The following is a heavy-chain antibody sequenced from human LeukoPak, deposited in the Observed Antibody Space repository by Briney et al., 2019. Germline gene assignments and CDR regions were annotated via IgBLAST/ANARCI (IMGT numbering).Heavy chain of an antibody. CDR2: IKQDGSEK. J-gene: IGHJ5*02. Sequence: GGSLRLSCAASGFTFSSYWMSWVRQAPGKGLEWVANIKQDGSEKYYVDSVKGRFTISRDNAKNSLYLQMNSLRAEDTAVYYCARVYGYCSGGSCYGSDPWGQGTLVTVSS. CDR3: ARVYGYCSGGSCYGSDP. D-gene: IGHD2-15*01. CDR1: GFTFSSYW. V-gene: IGHV3-7*01.